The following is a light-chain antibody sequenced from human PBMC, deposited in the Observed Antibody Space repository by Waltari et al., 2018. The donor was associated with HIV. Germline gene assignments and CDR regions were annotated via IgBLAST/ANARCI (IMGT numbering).Light chain of an antibody. Sequence: QTVVTQETSFSVSPGGTVTFTFGLRSGSVSSRYYPSLYQKPPCLPPRILIYDTNTRSSGVPDRFSGSILGNKAALTITGAQSDDESEYYCLLYVGTGIWVFGGGTKLTVL. CDR1: SGSVSSRYY. CDR3: LLYVGTGIWV. J-gene: IGLJ3*02. V-gene: IGLV8-61*01. CDR2: DTN.